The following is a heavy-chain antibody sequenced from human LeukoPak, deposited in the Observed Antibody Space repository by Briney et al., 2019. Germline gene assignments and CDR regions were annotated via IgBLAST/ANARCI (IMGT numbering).Heavy chain of an antibody. J-gene: IGHJ3*02. CDR2: MNPNSGNT. CDR3: ARSAAVAGFDNDAFDI. Sequence: ASVKASCKASGYTFTSYGINWVRQATGQGLEWMGWMNPNSGNTNYAQKLQGRVTMTTDTSTSTAYMELRSLRSDDTAVYYCARSAAVAGFDNDAFDIWGQGTMVTVSS. CDR1: GYTFTSYG. D-gene: IGHD6-19*01. V-gene: IGHV1-18*01.